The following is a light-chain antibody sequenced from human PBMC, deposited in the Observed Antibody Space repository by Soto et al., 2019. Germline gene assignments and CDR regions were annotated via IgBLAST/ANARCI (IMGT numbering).Light chain of an antibody. CDR2: SND. CDR1: SSNIGSNP. V-gene: IGLV1-44*01. CDR3: AAWDDGLNGVV. Sequence: QSVLTQPPSASGTPGQRVTISCSGRSSNIGSNPVNWYQQLPGTAPKLLIYSNDQRPSGVPDRFSGSKSGTSASLAISGLQSEDEGDYYCAAWDDGLNGVVFGGGTQLTVL. J-gene: IGLJ2*01.